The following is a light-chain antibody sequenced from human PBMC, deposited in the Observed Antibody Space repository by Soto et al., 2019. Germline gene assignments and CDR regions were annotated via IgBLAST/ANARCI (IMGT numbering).Light chain of an antibody. CDR3: CSYAGSYTYV. J-gene: IGLJ1*01. V-gene: IGLV2-11*01. CDR2: DVN. Sequence: SALTQPRSGSGSPGQSVTISCSGTSSDVGGYNYVSWYQQHPGKAPKLMIYDVNKRPSGVPDRFSGSKSGHTASLTISGLQAEDEADFYCCSYAGSYTYVFGTGTKLTVL. CDR1: SSDVGGYNY.